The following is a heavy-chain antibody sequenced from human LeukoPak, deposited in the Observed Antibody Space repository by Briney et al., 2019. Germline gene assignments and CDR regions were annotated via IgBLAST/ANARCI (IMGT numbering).Heavy chain of an antibody. CDR1: ESIFTDFL. Sequence: ASVKVSCKASESIFTDFLVRWVRQAPGQGLEWMGWLVAKSGGTHYAQNFQGRATMTRDTSIRTAYMELSGLRSDDTAVYYCAREGGDFDIWGQGTMVTVSS. V-gene: IGHV1-2*02. CDR2: LVAKSGGT. CDR3: AREGGDFDI. J-gene: IGHJ3*02. D-gene: IGHD2-21*01.